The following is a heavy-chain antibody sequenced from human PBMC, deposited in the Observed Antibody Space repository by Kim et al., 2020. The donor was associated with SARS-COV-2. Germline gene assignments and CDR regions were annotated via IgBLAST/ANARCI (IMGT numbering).Heavy chain of an antibody. CDR3: ARSRGSYSAYFDY. CDR2: ISYDGSNK. Sequence: GGSLRLSCAASGFTFSSYAMHWVRQAPGKGLEWVAVISYDGSNKYYADSVKGRFTISRDNSKNTLYLQMNSLRAEDTAVYYCARSRGSYSAYFDYWGQGTLVTVSS. D-gene: IGHD1-26*01. V-gene: IGHV3-30-3*01. J-gene: IGHJ4*02. CDR1: GFTFSSYA.